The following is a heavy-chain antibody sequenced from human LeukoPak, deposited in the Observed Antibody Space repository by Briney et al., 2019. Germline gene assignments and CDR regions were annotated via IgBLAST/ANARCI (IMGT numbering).Heavy chain of an antibody. V-gene: IGHV5-51*01. D-gene: IGHD4-17*01. CDR2: IYPGDSDT. J-gene: IGHJ4*02. CDR1: GYSFTSYW. CDR3: ARQAVTTRFDC. Sequence: GESLKISCKGSGYSFTSYWIGWVCQMPGKGLEWMGIIYPGDSDTRYSPSFQGQVTISADKSISTAYLQWSSLKASGTAMYYCARQAVTTRFDCWGQGTLVTVSS.